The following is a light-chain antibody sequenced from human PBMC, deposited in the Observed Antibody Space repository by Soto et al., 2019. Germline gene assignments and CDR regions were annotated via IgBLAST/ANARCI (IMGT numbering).Light chain of an antibody. CDR2: AAS. CDR1: QGNNSF. Sequence: DIQMTQSPSSLSASVGDRVTITCRASQGNNSFVAWYQQKSGKAPKLLIYAASTLQSGVPSRFTGSGSGTDFTLTISSLKHEHFATYYCQQINDRRFSFRQRTKVHI. CDR3: QQINDRRFS. J-gene: IGKJ2*01. V-gene: IGKV1-9*01.